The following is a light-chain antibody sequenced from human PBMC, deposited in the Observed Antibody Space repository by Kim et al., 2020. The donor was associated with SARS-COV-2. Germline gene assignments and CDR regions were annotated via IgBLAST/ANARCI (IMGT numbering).Light chain of an antibody. J-gene: IGLJ3*02. V-gene: IGLV3-21*04. CDR1: NIGSYS. CDR2: YDS. CDR3: QVWHSSSGWV. Sequence: SYELTQPPSVSVAPGKTAGITCGGNNIGSYSVHWYQQKPGQAPVLVIYYDSDRPSGIPERFSGSNSGNTATLTISGVEVGDEADYYCQVWHSSSGWVIGG.